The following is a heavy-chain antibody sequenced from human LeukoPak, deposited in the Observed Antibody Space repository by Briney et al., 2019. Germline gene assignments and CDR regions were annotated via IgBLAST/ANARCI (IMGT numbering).Heavy chain of an antibody. CDR1: GGSISSYY. CDR3: ARVNGRNYYFDY. D-gene: IGHD4-23*01. Sequence: SETLSLTCTVSGGSISSYYWSWIRQPPGKGLEWIGRIYTSGTIYYNPSLKSRVTISIDTSKNQFSLKLRSVNAADTAVYYYARVNGRNYYFDYWGQGTLVTVSS. J-gene: IGHJ4*02. V-gene: IGHV4-4*09. CDR2: IYTSGTI.